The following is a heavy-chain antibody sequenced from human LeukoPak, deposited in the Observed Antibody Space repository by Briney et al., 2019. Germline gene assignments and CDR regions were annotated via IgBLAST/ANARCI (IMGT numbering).Heavy chain of an antibody. CDR1: GGSISSYY. CDR3: ARYYDILTGYGMDV. CDR2: IYYSGST. V-gene: IGHV4-59*01. D-gene: IGHD3-9*01. J-gene: IGHJ6*02. Sequence: PSETLSLTCTVSGGSISSYYWSWIRQPPGKGLEWIGYIYYSGSTNYNPSLKSRVTISVDTSKNQFSLKLSSVTAADTAVYYCARYYDILTGYGMDVWGQGTTVTVSS.